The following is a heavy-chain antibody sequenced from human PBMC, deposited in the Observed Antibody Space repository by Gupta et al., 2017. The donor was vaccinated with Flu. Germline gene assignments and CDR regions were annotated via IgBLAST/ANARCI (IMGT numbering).Heavy chain of an antibody. CDR2: ISGSGGST. CDR3: ATDDSYNIRTYYCDF. J-gene: IGHJ4*02. Sequence: QAPGKGLEWVSAISGSGGSTYYADSVEGRFTVSRDNSRNTLYLQMNSLRADDTAVYYCATDDSYNIRTYYCDFWGPGTLVTVSS. V-gene: IGHV3-23*01. D-gene: IGHD3-10*01.